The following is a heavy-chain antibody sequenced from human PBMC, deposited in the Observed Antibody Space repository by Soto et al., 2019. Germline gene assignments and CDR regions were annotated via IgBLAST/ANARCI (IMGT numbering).Heavy chain of an antibody. CDR2: IGTAGDT. CDR3: ARRPLVDFWSGSPSDAFDI. Sequence: RLSCAASGFTFSSYDMHWVRQATGKGLEWVTDIGTAGDTYYPGSVKGRFTISRENAKNSLYLQMNSLRAEDTAVYYCARRPLVDFWSGSPSDAFDIWGQGTMVTVSS. J-gene: IGHJ3*02. D-gene: IGHD3-3*01. CDR1: GFTFSSYD. V-gene: IGHV3-13*01.